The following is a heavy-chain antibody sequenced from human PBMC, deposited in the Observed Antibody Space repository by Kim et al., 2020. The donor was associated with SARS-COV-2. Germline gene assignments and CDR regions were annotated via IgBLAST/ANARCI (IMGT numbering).Heavy chain of an antibody. V-gene: IGHV1-69*13. CDR2: IIPIFGTA. J-gene: IGHJ6*02. CDR1: GGTFSSYA. Sequence: SVKVSCKASGGTFSSYAISWVRQAPGQGLEWMGGIIPIFGTANYAQKFQGRVTITADESTSTAYMELSSLRSEDTAVYYCAREDSSSWYDYYYGMDVWGQGTTDTVSS. CDR3: AREDSSSWYDYYYGMDV. D-gene: IGHD6-13*01.